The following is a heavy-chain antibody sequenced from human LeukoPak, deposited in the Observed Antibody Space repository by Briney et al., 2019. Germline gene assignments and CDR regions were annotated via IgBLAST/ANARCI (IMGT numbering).Heavy chain of an antibody. CDR1: GFTFSSYS. J-gene: IGHJ4*02. D-gene: IGHD3-22*01. CDR2: ISSSSSYI. CDR3: ARDGHYYYDSSGYWPANSDY. Sequence: GGSLRLSCAASGFTFSSYSMNWVRQAPGKGLEWVSSISSSSSYIYYADSVKGRFTISRDNAKNSLYLQMNSLRAEDTAVYYCARDGHYYYDSSGYWPANSDYWGQGTLVTVSS. V-gene: IGHV3-21*01.